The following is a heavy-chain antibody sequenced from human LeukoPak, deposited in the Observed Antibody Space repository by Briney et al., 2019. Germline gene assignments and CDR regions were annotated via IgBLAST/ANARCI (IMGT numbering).Heavy chain of an antibody. Sequence: SGPTLVNPTQTLTLTCTFSGFSLSAGGVGVGWIRQPPGKALEWLALIYWDDDKRYSPSLKSRLIITKGTSKNQVVFTMTNMDPVDTATYYCAHRGRGYSYAYDYWGQGTLVTVSS. CDR3: AHRGRGYSYAYDY. J-gene: IGHJ4*02. D-gene: IGHD5-18*01. CDR2: IYWDDDK. V-gene: IGHV2-5*02. CDR1: GFSLSAGGVG.